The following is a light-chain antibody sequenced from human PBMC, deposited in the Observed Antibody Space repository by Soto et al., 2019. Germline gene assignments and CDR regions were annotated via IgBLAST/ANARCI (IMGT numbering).Light chain of an antibody. V-gene: IGLV2-14*03. CDR2: DVS. CDR3: SSYTSSSTLI. J-gene: IGLJ2*01. Sequence: QSALTQPASESGSPGQSITIYCTGTSSDVGGYDYVSWYQQHPGKAPKLMTYDVSNRPSGVSNRFSGSKSGNTASLTISGLQAEDEADYYCSSYTSSSTLIFGGGTKLTVL. CDR1: SSDVGGYDY.